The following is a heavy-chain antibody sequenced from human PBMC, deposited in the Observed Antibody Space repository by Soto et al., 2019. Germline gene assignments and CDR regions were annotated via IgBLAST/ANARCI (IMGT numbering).Heavy chain of an antibody. CDR2: MNPNSGNT. D-gene: IGHD2-15*01. Sequence: GASVKVSCKASGYTFTSYDINWVRQATGQGLEWMGWMNPNSGNTGYAQKFQGRVTMTRNTSISTAYMELSSLRSEDTAVYYCARGRGYCSGGSCYADYWGQGTLVTVS. CDR1: GYTFTSYD. CDR3: ARGRGYCSGGSCYADY. J-gene: IGHJ4*02. V-gene: IGHV1-8*01.